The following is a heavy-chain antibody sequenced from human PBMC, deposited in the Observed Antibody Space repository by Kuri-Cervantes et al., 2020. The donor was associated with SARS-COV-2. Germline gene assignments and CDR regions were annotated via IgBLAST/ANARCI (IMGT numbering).Heavy chain of an antibody. D-gene: IGHD3-16*02. Sequence: GGSLRLSCAASGVTFSDYYMSWIRQAPGKGLEWVSYISSSGSTIYYADSVKGRFTISRDNAKNSLYLQMNSLRAEDTAVYYCARDVYDYVWGSYRYNSPFDYWGQGTLVTVSS. CDR2: ISSSGSTI. J-gene: IGHJ4*02. CDR3: ARDVYDYVWGSYRYNSPFDY. CDR1: GVTFSDYY. V-gene: IGHV3-11*04.